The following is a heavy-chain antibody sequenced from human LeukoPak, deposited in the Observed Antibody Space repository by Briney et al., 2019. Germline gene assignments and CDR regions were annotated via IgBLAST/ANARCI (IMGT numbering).Heavy chain of an antibody. CDR3: ARELCTFDS. V-gene: IGHV3-7*01. CDR2: IKHNGNEK. Sequence: GGSLRLSCAASGFTFRSYWMTWVRQAPGKGLEWVANIKHNGNEKNYVDSVEGRFTISRDNAKNSLSLQMNSLRAEDTAVYYCARELCTFDSWGQGTLVTVSS. D-gene: IGHD3-16*01. J-gene: IGHJ4*02. CDR1: GFTFRSYW.